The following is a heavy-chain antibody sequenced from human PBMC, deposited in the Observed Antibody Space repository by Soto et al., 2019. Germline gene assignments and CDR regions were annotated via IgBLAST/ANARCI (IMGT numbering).Heavy chain of an antibody. Sequence: TLSLTCTVSGGSISSGGYYWSWIREHPGKGLGWIGYIYYSGSTYYNPSLKSRVTISVDTSKNQFSLKLSSVTAADTAVYYCARDPLRRKELIYYGMDVWGQGTTVTVSS. CDR2: IYYSGST. CDR1: GGSISSGGYY. D-gene: IGHD2-21*02. V-gene: IGHV4-31*03. CDR3: ARDPLRRKELIYYGMDV. J-gene: IGHJ6*02.